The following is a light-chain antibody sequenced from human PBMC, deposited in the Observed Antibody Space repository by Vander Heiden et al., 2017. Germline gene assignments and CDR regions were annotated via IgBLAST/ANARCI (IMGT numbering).Light chain of an antibody. V-gene: IGLV2-8*01. CDR3: SSDAGSNNLV. CDR1: SSAVGGYNS. Sequence: QSALTQPPSASGSPGQSVTISCTGTSSAVGGYNSVSWYQQHPGTAPKLMIYEVSKRPSGVPDRFSGSKSGNTASLTVSGRQAEDEADYYCSSDAGSNNLVFGGGTKLTVL. J-gene: IGLJ2*01. CDR2: EVS.